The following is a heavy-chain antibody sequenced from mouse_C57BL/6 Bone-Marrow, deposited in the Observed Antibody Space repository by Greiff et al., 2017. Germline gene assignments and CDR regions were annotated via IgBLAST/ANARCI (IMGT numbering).Heavy chain of an antibody. D-gene: IGHD1-1*01. CDR3: ANYYGSSYGDY. Sequence: QVQLQQPGAELVKPGASVKLSCKASGYTFTSYWMQWVKQRPGQGLEWIGEIDPSDSYTNYNQKFKGKATLTVDTSSSTAYMQLSSLTSEDSGVYYCANYYGSSYGDYWGQGTTLTVSS. CDR1: GYTFTSYW. J-gene: IGHJ2*01. CDR2: IDPSDSYT. V-gene: IGHV1-50*01.